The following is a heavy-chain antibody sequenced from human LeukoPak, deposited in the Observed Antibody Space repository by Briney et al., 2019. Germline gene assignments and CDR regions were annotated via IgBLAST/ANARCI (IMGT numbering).Heavy chain of an antibody. V-gene: IGHV3-23*01. J-gene: IGHJ5*02. CDR1: GFTFSSYA. CDR3: AKEWGVTGYCTNGVCGGNWFDP. Sequence: PGGSLRLSCAASGFTFSSYAMSWVRQAPGKGLEWVSAISGSGGSTYYADSVKGRFTISRDNSKNTLYLQMNSLRAEDTAVYYCAKEWGVTGYCTNGVCGGNWFDPWGQGTLVTVSS. D-gene: IGHD2-8*01. CDR2: ISGSGGST.